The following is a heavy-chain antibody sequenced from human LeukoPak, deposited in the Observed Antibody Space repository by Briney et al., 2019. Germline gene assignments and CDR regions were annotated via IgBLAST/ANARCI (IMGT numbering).Heavy chain of an antibody. J-gene: IGHJ4*02. V-gene: IGHV7-4-1*02. D-gene: IGHD6-19*01. Sequence: ASVKVSCKASGYTFTSYAMNWVRQAPGQGLEWMGWINTNTGNPTYAQGFTGRFVFSLDTSVSTAYLQISSLKAEDTAVYYCARLATVAGTYYFDYWGQGTLVTVSS. CDR1: GYTFTSYA. CDR3: ARLATVAGTYYFDY. CDR2: INTNTGNP.